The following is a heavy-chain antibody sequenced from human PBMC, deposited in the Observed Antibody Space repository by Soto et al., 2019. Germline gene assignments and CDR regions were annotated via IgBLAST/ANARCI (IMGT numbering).Heavy chain of an antibody. CDR2: LYDLDGS. Sequence: VKPGGSLRLSCAAFGFTISGKKYVAWVRQAPGKGLEWVSALYDLDGSFYAASVKGRFTTSRDNAKKSLYLQMNSLRVDDTAVYYCAKEVWGPVDWGQGTLVTVSS. J-gene: IGHJ4*02. D-gene: IGHD7-27*01. CDR3: AKEVWGPVD. CDR1: GFTISGKKY. V-gene: IGHV3-66*01.